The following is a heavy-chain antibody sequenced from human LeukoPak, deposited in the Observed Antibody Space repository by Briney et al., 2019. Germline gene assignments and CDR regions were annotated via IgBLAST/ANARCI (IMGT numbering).Heavy chain of an antibody. CDR2: IWYDGSNK. Sequence: GGSLRLSCVASGFTFSNYGMHWVRQAPGKGLEWVAVIWYDGSNKYYAGSVKGRFTISRDNSKNTLYLLMNSLRAEDTAMYYCAKVNPPRGGRSGWYEANDYWGQGTLVTVSS. V-gene: IGHV3-33*06. CDR3: AKVNPPRGGRSGWYEANDY. J-gene: IGHJ4*02. D-gene: IGHD6-19*01. CDR1: GFTFSNYG.